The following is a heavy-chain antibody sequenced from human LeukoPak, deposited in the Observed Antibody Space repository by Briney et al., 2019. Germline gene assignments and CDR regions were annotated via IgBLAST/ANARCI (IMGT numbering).Heavy chain of an antibody. CDR1: GFTFSSYW. Sequence: PGGSLRLSCAASGFTFSSYWMHWVRQAPGKGLVWVSRINSDGSSTSYADSVKGRFTISRDNAKNTLYLQMNSLRAEDTAVYYGARSYYYGSGSYSYWGQGTLATVSS. D-gene: IGHD3-10*01. CDR2: INSDGSST. CDR3: ARSYYYGSGSYSY. V-gene: IGHV3-74*01. J-gene: IGHJ4*02.